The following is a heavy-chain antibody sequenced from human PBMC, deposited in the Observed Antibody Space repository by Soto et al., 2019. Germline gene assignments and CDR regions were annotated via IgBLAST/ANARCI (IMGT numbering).Heavy chain of an antibody. CDR1: GGTFSSHA. CDR3: ARGNKGPGHYGPGSQGWYGP. V-gene: IGHV1-69*14. Sequence: QVQLVQSGAEVKKPGSSVKVSCKVSGGTFSSHAINWLRQAPGQGLEWMGVIIPVTDTPNNAEKFQGRVTITADKSTTPGDMELSSLTFDDTAVYFCARGNKGPGHYGPGSQGWYGPWGQGTLVTVSS. D-gene: IGHD3-10*01. J-gene: IGHJ5*02. CDR2: IIPVTDTP.